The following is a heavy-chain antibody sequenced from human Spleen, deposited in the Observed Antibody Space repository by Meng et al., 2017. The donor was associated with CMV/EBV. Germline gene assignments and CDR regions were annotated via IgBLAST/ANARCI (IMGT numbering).Heavy chain of an antibody. V-gene: IGHV4-39*07. CDR2: IYYSGRT. CDR1: GGSISTSNYY. CDR3: VHDYGDSQPGY. Sequence: SETLSLTCTVSGGSISTSNYYWGWVRQPPGKGLEFIGSIYYSGRTHYNPSLKSRVTLSVDTSNQFSLKLTSVSVADTAVYYCVHDYGDSQPGYWGQGTLVTVSS. D-gene: IGHD4-17*01. J-gene: IGHJ4*02.